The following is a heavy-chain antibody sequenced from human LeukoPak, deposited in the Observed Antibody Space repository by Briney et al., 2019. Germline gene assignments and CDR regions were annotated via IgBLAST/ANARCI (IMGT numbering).Heavy chain of an antibody. J-gene: IGHJ4*02. CDR1: GGSFSGYY. Sequence: SETLSLTCAVYGGSFSGYYWSWIRQPPGKGLEWIGEINHSGSTNYNPSLKSRVTISVDTSKNQFSLKLSSVTAADTAVYYCARVPPPACSSTSCYDYWGQGTLVTVSS. CDR3: ARVPPPACSSTSCYDY. D-gene: IGHD2-2*01. CDR2: INHSGST. V-gene: IGHV4-34*01.